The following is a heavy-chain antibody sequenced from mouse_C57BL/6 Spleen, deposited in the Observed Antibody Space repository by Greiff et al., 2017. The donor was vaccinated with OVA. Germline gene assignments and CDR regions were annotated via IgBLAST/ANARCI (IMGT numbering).Heavy chain of an antibody. D-gene: IGHD3-2*02. CDR3: VRREDSSGAFAY. Sequence: EVKLVESGGGLVQPKGSLKLSCAASGFSFNTYAMNWVRQAPGKGLEWVARIRSKSNNYATYYADSVKDRFTISRDDSESMLYLQMNNLKTEDTAMYYCVRREDSSGAFAYWGQGTLVTVSA. CDR1: GFSFNTYA. J-gene: IGHJ3*01. V-gene: IGHV10-1*01. CDR2: IRSKSNNYAT.